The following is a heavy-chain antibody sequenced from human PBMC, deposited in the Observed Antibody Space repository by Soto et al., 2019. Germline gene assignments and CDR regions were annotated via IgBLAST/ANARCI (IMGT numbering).Heavy chain of an antibody. D-gene: IGHD1-7*01. CDR1: GDSVSSNSAA. CDR3: AGTTSHQWYYMDV. Sequence: PSQTLSLTCAISGDSVSSNSAAWNWIRPSPSRGLEWLARTYHRSRWYNDCAVSVRSRITVNPDTSKNQFSLQLTSVTPEDTAVYYCAGTTSHQWYYMDVWGKGTTVTVSS. V-gene: IGHV6-1*01. J-gene: IGHJ6*03. CDR2: TYHRSRWYN.